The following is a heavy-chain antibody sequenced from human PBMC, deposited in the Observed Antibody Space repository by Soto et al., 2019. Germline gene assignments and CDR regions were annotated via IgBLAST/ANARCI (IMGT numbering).Heavy chain of an antibody. D-gene: IGHD6-13*01. V-gene: IGHV3-15*01. Sequence: GGSLRLSCAASGFTFSNAWMSWVRQAPGKGLEWVGRIKSKTDGGTTDYAAPVKGRFTISRDDSKNTLYLQMNSLKTEDTAVYYCTTDKSSSSWPYYYYYYYMDVWGKGTTVTVSS. CDR2: IKSKTDGGTT. J-gene: IGHJ6*03. CDR3: TTDKSSSSWPYYYYYYYMDV. CDR1: GFTFSNAW.